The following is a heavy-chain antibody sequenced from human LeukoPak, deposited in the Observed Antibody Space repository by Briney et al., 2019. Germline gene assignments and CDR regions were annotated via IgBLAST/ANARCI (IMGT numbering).Heavy chain of an antibody. CDR2: IYHSGST. CDR1: GGSIISDGHY. J-gene: IGHJ5*02. V-gene: IGHV4-31*03. CDR3: ARALTRNWFDP. D-gene: IGHD3-9*01. Sequence: SQTLSLTCTVSGGSIISDGHYWTWIRQHPGKGLELIGFIYHSGSTYPNPSLKSRVDISMDTSKNQFSLTLTSVTAADTAIYFCARALTRNWFDPRGQGTLVTVSS.